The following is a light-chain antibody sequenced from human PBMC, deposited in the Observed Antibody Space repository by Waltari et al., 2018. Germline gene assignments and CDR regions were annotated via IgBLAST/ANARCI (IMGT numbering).Light chain of an antibody. Sequence: QSALTQPASVSGSPGQSITISCTGSSSDVGGYNYVSWYQQHPGKAPKLMIFDVNNRALGVSNRFSGSKSGNTASLTISGLQVEDEAEYYCCSFTRSSTWVFGGGTKLTVL. J-gene: IGLJ3*02. CDR3: CSFTRSSTWV. V-gene: IGLV2-14*03. CDR2: DVN. CDR1: SSDVGGYNY.